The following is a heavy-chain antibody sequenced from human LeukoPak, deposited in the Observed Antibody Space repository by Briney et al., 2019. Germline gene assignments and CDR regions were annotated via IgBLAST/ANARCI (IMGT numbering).Heavy chain of an antibody. CDR1: GFTFSSYA. J-gene: IGHJ6*02. CDR3: ARAAYHYGMDV. CDR2: ISYDGSNK. V-gene: IGHV3-30-3*01. Sequence: GGSLRLSCAASGFTFSSYAMHWVRQAPGKGLECVAVISYDGSNKYYADSVKGRFTISRDNSKNTLYLQMNSLRAEDTAVYYCARAAYHYGMDVWGQGTTVTVSS.